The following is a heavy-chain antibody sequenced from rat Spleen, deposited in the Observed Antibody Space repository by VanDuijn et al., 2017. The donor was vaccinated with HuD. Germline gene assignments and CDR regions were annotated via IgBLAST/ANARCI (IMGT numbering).Heavy chain of an antibody. CDR2: ISYDGGST. CDR1: GFTFSDYY. J-gene: IGHJ2*01. D-gene: IGHD1-11*01. CDR3: ARFRLGYYYFDY. Sequence: EVQLVESGGGLVQPGRSMKLSCAASGFTFSDYYMAWVRQAPKKGLEWVAYISYDGGSTYYRDSVKGRFTISRDNAKSTLYLQMDSLRSEDTATYYCARFRLGYYYFDYWGQGVMVTVSS. V-gene: IGHV5-22*01.